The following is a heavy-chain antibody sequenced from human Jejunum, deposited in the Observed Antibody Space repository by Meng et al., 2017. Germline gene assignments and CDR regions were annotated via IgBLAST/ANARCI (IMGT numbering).Heavy chain of an antibody. CDR1: GVTFSRYA. CDR3: AKDGGIGFTDFAY. CDR2: ISSDGNRK. Sequence: GESLKISCAASGVTFSRYAMHWVRQAPGKGPEWVAVISSDGNRKYYADSVKGRFTISRDISKSTLYLQMSSLRVEDTAVYYCAKDGGIGFTDFAYWGQGTLVNVSS. D-gene: IGHD3-16*01. J-gene: IGHJ4*02. V-gene: IGHV3-30*07.